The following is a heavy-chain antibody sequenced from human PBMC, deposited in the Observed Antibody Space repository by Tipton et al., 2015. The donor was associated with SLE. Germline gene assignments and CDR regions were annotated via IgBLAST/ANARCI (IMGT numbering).Heavy chain of an antibody. J-gene: IGHJ5*02. CDR1: GGSISSSNW. CDR3: ARQYCSGGSCYSGWFDP. D-gene: IGHD2-15*01. V-gene: IGHV4-4*02. Sequence: LRLSCAVSGGSISSSNWWSWVRQPPGKGLEWIGEIYHSGSTNYNPSLKSRVTISVDTSKNQFSLKLSSVTAADTAVYYCARQYCSGGSCYSGWFDPWGQGILVTVSS. CDR2: IYHSGST.